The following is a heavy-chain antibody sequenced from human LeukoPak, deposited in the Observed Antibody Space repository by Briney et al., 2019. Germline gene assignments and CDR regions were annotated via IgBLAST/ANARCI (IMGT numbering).Heavy chain of an antibody. D-gene: IGHD3-22*01. CDR2: INPSGGST. J-gene: IGHJ4*02. Sequence: AAVNVSCKASGYTVTSYYMHWVRQAPGQGVEWMGIINPSGGSTSYAQKFQGRVTMTRDMSTSTVYMELSSLRSEDTAVYYCAGGLSSGRFDYWGQGTLVTVSS. V-gene: IGHV1-46*01. CDR1: GYTVTSYY. CDR3: AGGLSSGRFDY.